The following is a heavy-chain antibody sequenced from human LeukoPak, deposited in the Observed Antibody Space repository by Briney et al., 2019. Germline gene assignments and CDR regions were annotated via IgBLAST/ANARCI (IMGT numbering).Heavy chain of an antibody. CDR2: IKSDGSRT. V-gene: IGHV3-74*01. Sequence: PGGSPRLSCAASGFTFSNYWMHWVRQAPGKGLVWVSRIKSDGSRTDYADSVKGRFTISRDNAKNTLYLQMNSLRAEDTAVYYCARELPFDYWGQGTLVTVSS. J-gene: IGHJ4*02. D-gene: IGHD2-15*01. CDR3: ARELPFDY. CDR1: GFTFSNYW.